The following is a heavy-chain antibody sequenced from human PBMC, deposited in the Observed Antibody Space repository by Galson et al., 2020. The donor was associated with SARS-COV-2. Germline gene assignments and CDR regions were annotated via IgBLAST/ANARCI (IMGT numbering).Heavy chain of an antibody. CDR3: ARDKVTYGDYVGHYYYYGMDV. V-gene: IGHV2-70*01. D-gene: IGHD4-17*01. CDR1: GFSLSTSGMC. CDR2: IDWDEDK. Sequence: SGPTLVKPTQTLTLTCTFSGFSLSTSGMCVSWIRQPPGKALEWLALIDWDEDKYYSTSLKTRLTISKDTSKNQVVLTMTNMDPVDTATYYCARDKVTYGDYVGHYYYYGMDVWGQGTTVTVSS. J-gene: IGHJ6*02.